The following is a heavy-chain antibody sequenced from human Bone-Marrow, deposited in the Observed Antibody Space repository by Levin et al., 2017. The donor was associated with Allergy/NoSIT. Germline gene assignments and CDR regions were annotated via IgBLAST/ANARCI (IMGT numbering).Heavy chain of an antibody. D-gene: IGHD3-10*01. Sequence: KPGESLKISCKTSGYSFIGYYLHWVRQAPGQGPEWMGWINPISGGPNYAQKFQGRVTMTRDTSISTAYMELSRLRSDDTAVYYCARLSHYNESYWGPGTLVTVSS. CDR3: ARLSHYNESY. CDR2: INPISGGP. J-gene: IGHJ4*02. CDR1: GYSFIGYY. V-gene: IGHV1-2*02.